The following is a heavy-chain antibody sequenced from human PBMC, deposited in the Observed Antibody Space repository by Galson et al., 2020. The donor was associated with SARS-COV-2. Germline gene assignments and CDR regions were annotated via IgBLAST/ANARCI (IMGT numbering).Heavy chain of an antibody. CDR1: GFTFSSYA. J-gene: IGHJ4*02. Sequence: GGSLRLSCAASGFTFSSYAMHWVRQAPGKGLEWVAVISYDGSNKYYADSVKGRFTISRDNSKNTLYLQMNSLRAEDTAVYYCARDSPRFLEWFEFDYWGQGTLVTVSS. D-gene: IGHD3-3*01. V-gene: IGHV3-30*04. CDR2: ISYDGSNK. CDR3: ARDSPRFLEWFEFDY.